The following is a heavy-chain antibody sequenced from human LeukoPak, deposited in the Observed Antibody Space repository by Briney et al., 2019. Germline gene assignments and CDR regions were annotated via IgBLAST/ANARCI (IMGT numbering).Heavy chain of an antibody. CDR3: ARDSDSSGWYEGMEY. D-gene: IGHD6-19*01. J-gene: IGHJ4*02. Sequence: GGSLRLSCVASGFTFSSYAMHWVRQAPGKGLEWVAVISYDGSNKYYTDSVKGRFTISRDNSKNTLYLQMNSLRAEDRAVYYCARDSDSSGWYEGMEYWGQGTLVTVSS. V-gene: IGHV3-30-3*01. CDR2: ISYDGSNK. CDR1: GFTFSSYA.